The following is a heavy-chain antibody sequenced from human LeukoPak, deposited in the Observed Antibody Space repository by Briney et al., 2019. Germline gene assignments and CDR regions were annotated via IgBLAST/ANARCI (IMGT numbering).Heavy chain of an antibody. J-gene: IGHJ5*02. CDR3: ARSYFDVLTNYYMWLAP. CDR1: GYTFTDYY. D-gene: IGHD3-9*01. V-gene: IGHV1-2*02. CDR2: INLNSGDT. Sequence: ASVKVSCKASGYTFTDYYIYWVRQAPGQGLEWMGWINLNSGDTYYAQNFQDRVTMTGDTSISTAYLELSSLRSDDTAVFYCARSYFDVLTNYYMWLAPWGQGTLVTVSS.